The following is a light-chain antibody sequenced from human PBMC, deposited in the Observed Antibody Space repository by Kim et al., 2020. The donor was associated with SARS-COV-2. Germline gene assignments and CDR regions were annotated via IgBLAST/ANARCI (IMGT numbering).Light chain of an antibody. Sequence: LSPGERATLSCRASQSVNSQLAWYQQRPGQAPRLLIYDASNRATGTPARFSGSGSGTDFTLTISSLEPEDFAVYYCQQRAKWPPVTFGGGTKLEI. CDR3: QQRAKWPPVT. J-gene: IGKJ4*01. CDR2: DAS. V-gene: IGKV3-11*01. CDR1: QSVNSQ.